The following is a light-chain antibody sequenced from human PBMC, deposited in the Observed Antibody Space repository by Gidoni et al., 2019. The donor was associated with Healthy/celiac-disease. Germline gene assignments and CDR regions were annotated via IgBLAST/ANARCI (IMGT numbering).Light chain of an antibody. V-gene: IGKV3-11*01. CDR3: QQRSNWPPT. CDR1: QSIRRY. Sequence: EIVLTQSPATLSLSPGERATLSCRASQSIRRYLAWYQQKHGQAPRLLIYDASNRATGIPARFSGSGSGTDFTLTISSLEPEDFAVYYCQQRSNWPPTFGQGTKVEIK. CDR2: DAS. J-gene: IGKJ1*01.